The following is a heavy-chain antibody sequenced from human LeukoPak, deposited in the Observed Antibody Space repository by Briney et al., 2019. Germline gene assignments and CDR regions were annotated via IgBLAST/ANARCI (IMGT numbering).Heavy chain of an antibody. J-gene: IGHJ6*02. CDR2: IYTSGST. CDR3: AKYSGYDLANTYYYYGMDV. Sequence: SETLSLTCTVSDGSISSYYWSWIRQPPGKGLEWIGYIYTSGSTNYNPSLKSRVTISVDTSKNQFSLKLSSVTAADTAVYYCAKYSGYDLANTYYYYGMDVWGQGTTVTVSS. D-gene: IGHD5-12*01. CDR1: DGSISSYY. V-gene: IGHV4-4*09.